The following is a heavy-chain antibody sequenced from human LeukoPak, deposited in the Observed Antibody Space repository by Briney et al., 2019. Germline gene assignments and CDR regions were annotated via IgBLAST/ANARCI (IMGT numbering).Heavy chain of an antibody. D-gene: IGHD6-19*01. CDR1: GGSISSYY. CDR3: ARIRAVAGIDYYFDY. V-gene: IGHV4-59*01. J-gene: IGHJ4*02. Sequence: SETLPLTCTVSGGSISSYYWSWIRQPPGKGLEWIGYIYYSGSTNYNPSLKSRVTISVDTSKNQFSLKLSSVTAADTAVYYCARIRAVAGIDYYFDYWGQGTLVTVSS. CDR2: IYYSGST.